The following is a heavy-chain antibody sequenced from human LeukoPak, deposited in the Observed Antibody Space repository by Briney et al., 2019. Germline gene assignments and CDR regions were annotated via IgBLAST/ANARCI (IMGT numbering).Heavy chain of an antibody. CDR1: GYTFTNYW. V-gene: IGHV5-51*01. J-gene: IGHJ4*02. D-gene: IGHD3-9*01. CDR2: IYPGDSNT. CDR3: ARQGMHYNFLTGYYSYYLDY. Sequence: GESLKISCKGSGYTFTNYWIAWVRQMPGRGPEWMAIIYPGDSNTRYSPSFQGQITISADKSISTAYLQWGGLKASDTAMYYCARQGMHYNFLTGYYSYYLDYWGQGTLVTVSS.